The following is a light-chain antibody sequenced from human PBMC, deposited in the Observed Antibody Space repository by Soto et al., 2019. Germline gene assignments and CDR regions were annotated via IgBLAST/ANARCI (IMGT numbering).Light chain of an antibody. J-gene: IGLJ2*01. CDR2: DVT. V-gene: IGLV2-14*03. Sequence: QSALTQPASVSGSPGQSITISCTGTSRDVGGYNYVSWYQHHPGKAPKLIIYDVTNRPSGVSNRFSGSKSGNTASLTISGLQAEDEADYYCSSYTRSSTVVFGGGTKLTVL. CDR1: SRDVGGYNY. CDR3: SSYTRSSTVV.